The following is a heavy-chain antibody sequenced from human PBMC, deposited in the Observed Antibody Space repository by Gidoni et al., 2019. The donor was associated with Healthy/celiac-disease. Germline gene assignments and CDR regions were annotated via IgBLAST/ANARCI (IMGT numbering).Heavy chain of an antibody. CDR1: GFTFSSYA. V-gene: IGHV3-30-3*01. CDR2: ISYDGSNK. D-gene: IGHD3-10*01. J-gene: IGHJ6*02. CDR3: ARDLDYYGSGSYPYYGMDV. Sequence: QVQLVESGGGVVQPGRSLRLSCAASGFTFSSYAMHWVRQAPGKGLGWVAVISYDGSNKYYADSVKGRFTISRDNSKNTLYLQMNSLRAEDTAVYYCARDLDYYGSGSYPYYGMDVWGQGTTVTVSS.